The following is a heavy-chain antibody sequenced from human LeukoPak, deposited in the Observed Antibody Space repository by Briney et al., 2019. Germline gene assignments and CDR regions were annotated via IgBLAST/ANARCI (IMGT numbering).Heavy chain of an antibody. D-gene: IGHD6-19*01. Sequence: GGSLILSCAASGFTVDDYGMSWVRHAPGKGLEWVSGINGNGDSTAYVDSVKGRFTISRDNAQNSLYLQMNSLRAEGTALYYCAIDRTTVAGTRCDYWGQGTLVTVSS. CDR3: AIDRTTVAGTRCDY. CDR1: GFTVDDYG. V-gene: IGHV3-20*04. J-gene: IGHJ4*02. CDR2: INGNGDST.